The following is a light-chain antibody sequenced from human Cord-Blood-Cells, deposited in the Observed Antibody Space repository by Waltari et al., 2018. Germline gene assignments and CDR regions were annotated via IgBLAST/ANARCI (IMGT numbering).Light chain of an antibody. Sequence: QSVLTQPPSASGTPGQRVTISCSGSSSNIGSNTVNWYQQLPGTAPKLLIYRNNQRPSGVPDRIAGSKSGTSSSLAISGLQSEDEAYYYWAAWDDSLNGWVFGGGTKLTVL. J-gene: IGLJ3*02. CDR3: AAWDDSLNGWV. V-gene: IGLV1-44*01. CDR1: SSNIGSNT. CDR2: RNN.